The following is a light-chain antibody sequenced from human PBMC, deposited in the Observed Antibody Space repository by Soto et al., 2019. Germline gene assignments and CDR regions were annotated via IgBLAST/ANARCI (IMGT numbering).Light chain of an antibody. CDR2: GAS. CDR1: QTVGVR. J-gene: IGKJ4*01. CDR3: QQYGSSPPELT. V-gene: IGKV3-15*01. Sequence: EIVLTQSPATLSSSPGERATLSCRASQTVGVRLAWYQHKPGQAPRLIIYGASTRATGIPARFSGSGSGTEFTLTISSLQSEDFAVYYCQQYGSSPPELTFGGGTKVDIK.